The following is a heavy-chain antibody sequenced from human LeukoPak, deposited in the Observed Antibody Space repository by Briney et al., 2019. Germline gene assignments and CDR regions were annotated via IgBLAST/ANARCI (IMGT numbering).Heavy chain of an antibody. CDR2: INSDGSK. CDR3: ARGGGAYCAGCSRNFDY. J-gene: IGHJ4*02. D-gene: IGHD2-21*01. V-gene: IGHV3-66*01. Sequence: GGSLRLSCGMSGITVSSDYMTWVRQAPGKGLEWVSVINSDGSKYYADSVKGRFTISRDNSKNTLYPQLNSLSAEDTAVYYCARGGGAYCAGCSRNFDYWGQGTLVTVSS. CDR1: GITVSSDY.